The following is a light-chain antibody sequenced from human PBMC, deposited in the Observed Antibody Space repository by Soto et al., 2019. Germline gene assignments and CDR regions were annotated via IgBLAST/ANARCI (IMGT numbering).Light chain of an antibody. CDR3: QKYDSAPT. J-gene: IGKJ1*01. CDR1: QGNSNA. CDR2: AAS. V-gene: IGKV1-27*01. Sequence: EIDMPQSPCSLSASVGDRATITCRASQGNSNALAWYQQRPGKVPKLLMYAASTLQTGVPSRFSGSGSGTDFTLTISSLQPEDVATYYCQKYDSAPTFGQGTKVDI.